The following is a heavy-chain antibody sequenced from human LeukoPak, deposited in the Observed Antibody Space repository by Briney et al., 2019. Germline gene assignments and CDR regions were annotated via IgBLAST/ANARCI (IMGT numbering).Heavy chain of an antibody. J-gene: IGHJ4*02. CDR3: ATFGVYSGYDFDY. V-gene: IGHV1-2*02. CDR2: INPNSGGT. D-gene: IGHD5-12*01. Sequence: ASVKVSCKASGYTFTGYYMHWVRQAHGQGLEWMGWINPNSGGTNYAQKFQGRVTMTRDTSISTAYMELSRLRSDDTAVYYCATFGVYSGYDFDYWGQGTLVTVSS. CDR1: GYTFTGYY.